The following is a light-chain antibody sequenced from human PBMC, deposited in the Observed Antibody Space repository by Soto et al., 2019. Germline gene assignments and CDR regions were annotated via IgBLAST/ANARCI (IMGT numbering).Light chain of an antibody. CDR3: HQYYSLPYT. Sequence: DIVMTQSPDSLAVSLGERATVNCKSSQSVLFSSNNKNYLAWYQQKAGQPPKLLLYWASTRESGVPDRFSGSGSGTDFTLTISSLQAEDVAVYYCHQYYSLPYTFGQGTKLEIK. V-gene: IGKV4-1*01. CDR1: QSVLFSSNNKNY. CDR2: WAS. J-gene: IGKJ2*01.